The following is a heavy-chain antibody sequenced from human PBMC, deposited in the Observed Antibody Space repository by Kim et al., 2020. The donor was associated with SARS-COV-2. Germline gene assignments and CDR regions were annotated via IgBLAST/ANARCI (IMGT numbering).Heavy chain of an antibody. D-gene: IGHD1-26*01. CDR2: ISYDESNK. V-gene: IGHV3-30-3*01. CDR3: ARANSGSYWGYFYY. CDR1: GFTFITYA. Sequence: GGSLRLSCAASGFTFITYAMHWVRQAPGKGLEWVAVISYDESNKYYADSVKGRFTISRDNSKNTLYLQMNSLRPEDTAVYYCARANSGSYWGYFYYWGQG. J-gene: IGHJ4*02.